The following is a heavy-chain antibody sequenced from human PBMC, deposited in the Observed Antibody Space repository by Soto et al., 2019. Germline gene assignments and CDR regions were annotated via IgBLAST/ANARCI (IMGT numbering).Heavy chain of an antibody. CDR2: TSGGSDTI. CDR3: AKSRLAGRIGFFDS. V-gene: IGHV3-23*01. CDR1: GFTFSSYA. Sequence: EVQLLESGGGLVQPGGSLRLSCAASGFTFSSYAMTWVRRAPGKGLEWISTTSGGSDTIFYADSVKGRFTISRDNSKNTLFLQMNSLRPEDTAVYYCAKSRLAGRIGFFDSWGQGTLVTVSA. J-gene: IGHJ4*02. D-gene: IGHD2-15*01.